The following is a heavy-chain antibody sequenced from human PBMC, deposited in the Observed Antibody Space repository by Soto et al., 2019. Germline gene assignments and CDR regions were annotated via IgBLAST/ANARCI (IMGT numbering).Heavy chain of an antibody. D-gene: IGHD1-26*01. V-gene: IGHV3-66*01. Sequence: EVLLVESGGDLVKPGGSLRLSCAASGFTVSSNYMNWVRPAPGKGLEWVSSIYNGGSTYYADCVMGRFTISRDNSKNTLFLQMNSLRAEDTAVYYCAREKYHGPVGYWGQGTLVTVSS. CDR1: GFTVSSNY. CDR2: IYNGGST. CDR3: AREKYHGPVGY. J-gene: IGHJ1*01.